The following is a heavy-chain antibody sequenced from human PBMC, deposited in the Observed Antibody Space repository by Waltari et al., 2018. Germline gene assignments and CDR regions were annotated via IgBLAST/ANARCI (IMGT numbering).Heavy chain of an antibody. CDR3: ARESATARGGGY. CDR2: IYHSGGT. Sequence: QVQLQESGPGLVKPSETLSLTCAVSGYSISSGYYWGWIRQPPGKGLEWIGSIYHSGGTNYNPSLKRGATISVDTSKNQGSRKRGAVTAADTAVYYWARESATARGGGYWGQGTLVTVSS. D-gene: IGHD4-17*01. V-gene: IGHV4-38-2*02. J-gene: IGHJ4*02. CDR1: GYSISSGYY.